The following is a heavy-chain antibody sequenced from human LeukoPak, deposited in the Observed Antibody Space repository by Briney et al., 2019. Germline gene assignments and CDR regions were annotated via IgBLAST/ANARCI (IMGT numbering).Heavy chain of an antibody. D-gene: IGHD3-10*01. CDR1: GGSISSGGYY. V-gene: IGHV4-30-2*01. CDR3: ARDKGTYYYGSGSPLGYYYMDV. J-gene: IGHJ6*03. CDR2: IYHSGST. Sequence: SQTLSLTCTVSGGSISSGGYYWSWIRRPPGKGLEWIGYIYHSGSTYYNPSLKSRVTISVDRSKNQFSLKLSSVTAADTAVYYCARDKGTYYYGSGSPLGYYYMDVWGKGTTVTVSS.